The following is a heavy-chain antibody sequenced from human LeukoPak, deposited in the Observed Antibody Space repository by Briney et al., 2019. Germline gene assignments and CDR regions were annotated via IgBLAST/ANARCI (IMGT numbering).Heavy chain of an antibody. V-gene: IGHV3-23*01. Sequence: GGALTLSCAASGFTFSSCAISWGRHAPRKGLEWVSAIMGSGSSTYYADSVKGRFTISRDNSKNTLYLQMNSLRAEDTAVYYCAKERFNWGSLDYWGQGTLVTVSS. J-gene: IGHJ4*02. D-gene: IGHD7-27*01. CDR2: IMGSGSST. CDR3: AKERFNWGSLDY. CDR1: GFTFSSCA.